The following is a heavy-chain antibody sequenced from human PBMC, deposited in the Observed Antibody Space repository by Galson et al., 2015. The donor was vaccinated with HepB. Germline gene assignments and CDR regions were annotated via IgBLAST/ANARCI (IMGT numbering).Heavy chain of an antibody. V-gene: IGHV1-69*06. J-gene: IGHJ6*02. CDR2: IIPIFGTA. Sequence: SVKVSCKASGGTFSSYAISWARQAPGQGLEWMGGIIPIFGTANYAQKFQGRVTITADKSTSTAYMELSSLRSEDTAVYYCARDRITMVRGQNYYYYGMDVWGQGTTVTVSS. CDR1: GGTFSSYA. CDR3: ARDRITMVRGQNYYYYGMDV. D-gene: IGHD3-10*01.